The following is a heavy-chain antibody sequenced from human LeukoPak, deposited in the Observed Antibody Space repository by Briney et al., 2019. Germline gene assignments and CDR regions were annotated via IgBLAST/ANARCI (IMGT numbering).Heavy chain of an antibody. V-gene: IGHV1-2*06. D-gene: IGHD6-6*01. CDR1: GYTFTGYY. CDR3: ARDARDSSSSYTYFEY. CDR2: INPNSGGT. Sequence: ASVKVSCKASGYTFTGYYMHCVGQAPGQVLEWMGRINPNSGGTNYAQKFQGKVTMTRDTSIRTAYMELSRLRSDDTAVYYCARDARDSSSSYTYFEYWGQGTLVNVYS. J-gene: IGHJ4*02.